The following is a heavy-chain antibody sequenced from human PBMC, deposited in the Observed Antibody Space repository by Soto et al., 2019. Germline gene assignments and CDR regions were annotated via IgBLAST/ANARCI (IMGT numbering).Heavy chain of an antibody. D-gene: IGHD2-15*01. CDR3: ARIEYCSGGNCYSAFDI. V-gene: IGHV1-18*01. Sequence: VQSGAEVKKPGASVKVSCKASGDTFISSGISWVRQAPGQGLEWMGWISGYKGDTNYAQKFQGRFTLTTDTSTSTAYMELRSLTPGDTAIYYCARIEYCSGGNCYSAFDIWGQGTLVTVAS. CDR2: ISGYKGDT. J-gene: IGHJ3*02. CDR1: GDTFISSG.